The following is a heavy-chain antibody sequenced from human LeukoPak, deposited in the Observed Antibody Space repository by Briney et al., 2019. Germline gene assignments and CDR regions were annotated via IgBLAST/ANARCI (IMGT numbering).Heavy chain of an antibody. J-gene: IGHJ5*02. CDR3: ARADGGYCSSTSCYLDWFDP. V-gene: IGHV4-31*03. CDR2: IYYSGST. D-gene: IGHD2-2*01. CDR1: GGSISSGGYY. Sequence: SETLSLTCTVSGGSISSGGYYWSWIRQHPGKGLEWIGYIYYSGSTYYNPSLKSRVTISVDMSKNQFSLKLSSVTAADTAVYYCARADGGYCSSTSCYLDWFDPWGQGTLVTVSS.